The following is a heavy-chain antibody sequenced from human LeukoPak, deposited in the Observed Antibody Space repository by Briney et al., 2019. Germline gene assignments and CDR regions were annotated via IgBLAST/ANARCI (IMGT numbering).Heavy chain of an antibody. Sequence: PGGSLRLSCAASGFTFSSYWMNWVRQAPGKGLEWVSHITASGTAMFYADSVKGRFTISRDNAKNSLYLQMNSLRDEDTAVYYCASSGSYRFDYWGQVTLVTVSS. CDR2: ITASGTAM. CDR1: GFTFSSYW. CDR3: ASSGSYRFDY. D-gene: IGHD1-26*01. V-gene: IGHV3-48*02. J-gene: IGHJ4*02.